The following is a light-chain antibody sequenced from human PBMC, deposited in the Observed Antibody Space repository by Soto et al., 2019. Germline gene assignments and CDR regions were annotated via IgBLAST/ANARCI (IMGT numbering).Light chain of an antibody. V-gene: IGKV1-6*01. CDR3: LQDATYPWT. Sequence: ANQMTQSPSSLSASVGDKVTITCRASQAIRTSLVWYQQKSGKAPSLLIADASSRHSGVPSRFSGSGFDTDFNLTINGLQPEDFATYYCLQDATYPWTFGQGTRVDIK. J-gene: IGKJ1*01. CDR2: DAS. CDR1: QAIRTS.